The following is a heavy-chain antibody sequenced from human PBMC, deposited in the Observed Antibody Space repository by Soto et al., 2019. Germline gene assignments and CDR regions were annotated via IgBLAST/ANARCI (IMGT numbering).Heavy chain of an antibody. CDR3: ARDCALAVAGPGWFDP. CDR1: GGSVSSGSHY. J-gene: IGHJ5*02. Sequence: SGTLYRNCAVSGGSVSSGSHYWTWIRQPPGKGLEWIGYIYYTGNPNYSPSLKSRVTISVDTSKNQFSLKLSSVTAADTAVYYCARDCALAVAGPGWFDPWGQGTLVTVSS. V-gene: IGHV4-61*01. CDR2: IYYTGNP. D-gene: IGHD6-19*01.